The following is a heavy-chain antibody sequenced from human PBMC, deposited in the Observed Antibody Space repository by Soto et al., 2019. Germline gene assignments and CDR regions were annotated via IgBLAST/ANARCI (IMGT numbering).Heavy chain of an antibody. Sequence: GGSLRLSCAASGFTFSSYWMHWVRQAPGQGLVWVSYINSDRNWTTYADSVKGRFTISRDNAENSLYLQMNSLRAEDTAVYYCARDLGSSWYPEYFQHWGQGTLVTVSS. V-gene: IGHV3-74*01. J-gene: IGHJ1*01. CDR2: INSDRNWT. CDR1: GFTFSSYW. CDR3: ARDLGSSWYPEYFQH. D-gene: IGHD6-13*01.